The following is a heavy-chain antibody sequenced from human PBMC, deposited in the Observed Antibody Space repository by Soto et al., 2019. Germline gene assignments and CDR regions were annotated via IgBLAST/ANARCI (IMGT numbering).Heavy chain of an antibody. CDR2: INHSGST. D-gene: IGHD2-21*02. V-gene: IGHV4-34*01. CDR1: GGSFSGYY. CDR3: ARAYCGGDCYSAYFDL. J-gene: IGHJ2*01. Sequence: QVQLQQWGAGLLKPSETLSLTCAVYGGSFSGYYWSWIRQPPGKGLEWIGEINHSGSTNYNPSLKSRVTISVDTSENQFSLKLSSVTAADTAAYYCARAYCGGDCYSAYFDLWGRGTLVTVSS.